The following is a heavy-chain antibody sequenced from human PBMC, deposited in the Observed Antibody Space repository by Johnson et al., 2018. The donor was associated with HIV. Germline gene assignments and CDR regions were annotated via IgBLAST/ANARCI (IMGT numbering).Heavy chain of an antibody. CDR2: ISYDGSKK. CDR1: GFTFDDYG. J-gene: IGHJ3*02. Sequence: QMLLVESGGGVVRPGGSLRLSCAASGFTFDDYGMSWVRQAPGKGLAWVADISYDGSKKYYAGSVKGRFTISRDNSKTTLYLQMNSLRAEDTAVYYCAKAPYGSGIRPGAFDIWGQGTMVTVSS. V-gene: IGHV3-30*18. CDR3: AKAPYGSGIRPGAFDI. D-gene: IGHD3-10*01.